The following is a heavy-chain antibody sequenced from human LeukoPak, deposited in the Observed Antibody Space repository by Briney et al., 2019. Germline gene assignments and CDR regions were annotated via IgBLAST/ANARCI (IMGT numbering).Heavy chain of an antibody. J-gene: IGHJ4*02. D-gene: IGHD3-3*01. V-gene: IGHV1-8*01. Sequence: ASVKVSCKASGYTFTSYDINWVRQATGQGLEWMGWMNPNSGNTGYAQKFQGRVTMTRNTSMSTAYMELSSLRSEDTAVYYCARSPSYYDFWSGYREAFDYWGQGTLVTVSS. CDR2: MNPNSGNT. CDR3: ARSPSYYDFWSGYREAFDY. CDR1: GYTFTSYD.